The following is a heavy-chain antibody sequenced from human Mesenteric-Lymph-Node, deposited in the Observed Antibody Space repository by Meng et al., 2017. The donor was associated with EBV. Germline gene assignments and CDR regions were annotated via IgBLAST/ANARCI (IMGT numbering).Heavy chain of an antibody. J-gene: IGHJ4*02. V-gene: IGHV2-5*02. CDR3: AHTNHNRDTTRCTGGTFDF. D-gene: IGHD3-16*02. CDR1: GFSLSTSGVG. Sequence: STLAHAVPTLWNPTQSLTLTCTFSGFSLSTSGVGVGWIRQTPGKALEWLALIYWDDDKRFSTSLKSRLAITKDTSTNQVVLSMTNVDPVDTGTYYCAHTNHNRDTTRCTGGTFDFWGQGALVTVSS. CDR2: IYWDDDK.